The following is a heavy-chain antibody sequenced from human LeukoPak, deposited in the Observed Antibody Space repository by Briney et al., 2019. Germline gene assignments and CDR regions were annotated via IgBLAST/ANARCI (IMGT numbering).Heavy chain of an antibody. V-gene: IGHV1-3*01. J-gene: IGHJ6*02. CDR1: GYTFTSYG. CDR3: ARGARGYTATIYYYGMDV. D-gene: IGHD5-18*01. Sequence: ASVKVSCKASGYTFTSYGISWVRQAPGQRLEWMGWINAGNGNTKYSQKFQGRVTITRDTSASTAYMELSSLRSEDTAVYYCARGARGYTATIYYYGMDVWGQGTTVTVSS. CDR2: INAGNGNT.